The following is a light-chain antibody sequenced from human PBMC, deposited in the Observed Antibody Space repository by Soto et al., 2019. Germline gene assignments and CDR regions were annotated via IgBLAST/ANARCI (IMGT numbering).Light chain of an antibody. CDR3: QRSNSWRRR. Sequence: EVVMPQSPATLSLSPGERVTLSCRASQSLTRTVAWYQHKPGQSRRLLIYGASTRATGIPARFSGSGSGKEFTLTINGLQSEDFTVYYCQRSNSWRRRFGQGTKVDI. CDR1: QSLTRT. J-gene: IGKJ1*01. CDR2: GAS. V-gene: IGKV3-15*01.